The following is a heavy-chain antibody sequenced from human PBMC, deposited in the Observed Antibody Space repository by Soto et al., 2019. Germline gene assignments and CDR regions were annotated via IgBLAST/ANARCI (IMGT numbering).Heavy chain of an antibody. D-gene: IGHD1-20*01. CDR2: VFYTGFT. V-gene: IGHV4-39*01. Sequence: PSEILSLTCAVSGGSISGSYYYWGWLRQSPGRGPEWIGSVFYTGFTSYNPSLESRVSVSVDTSKNQFSLKVSAVTAADTAVYYCASSQKGYNWNYFDHWGQGALVTVSS. J-gene: IGHJ4*02. CDR3: ASSQKGYNWNYFDH. CDR1: GGSISGSYYY.